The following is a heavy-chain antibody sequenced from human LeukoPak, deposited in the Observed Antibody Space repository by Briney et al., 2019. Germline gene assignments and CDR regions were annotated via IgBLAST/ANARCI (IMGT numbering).Heavy chain of an antibody. Sequence: GGSLRLSCAASGFTFSNYGMHWVRQAPGKGLEWVAVIWYDGSNKYYADSVKGRFTISRDNSKNTLYLQMNSLRAEDTAVYYCATYSSSNGREFQYWGQGTLVTVSS. CDR1: GFTFSNYG. D-gene: IGHD2-2*01. CDR2: IWYDGSNK. V-gene: IGHV3-33*01. J-gene: IGHJ1*01. CDR3: ATYSSSNGREFQY.